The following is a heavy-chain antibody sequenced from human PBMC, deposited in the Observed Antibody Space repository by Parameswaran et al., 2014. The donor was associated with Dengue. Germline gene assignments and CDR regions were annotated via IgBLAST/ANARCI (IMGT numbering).Heavy chain of an antibody. CDR3: ARESMQWELLSTFDI. J-gene: IGHJ3*02. V-gene: IGHV1-18*01. CDR2: ISAYNGNT. Sequence: WVRQAPGQGLEWMGWISAYNGNTNYAQKLQGRVTMTTDTSTSTAYMELRSLRSDDTAVYYCARESMQWELLSTFDIWGQGTMVTVSS. D-gene: IGHD1-26*01.